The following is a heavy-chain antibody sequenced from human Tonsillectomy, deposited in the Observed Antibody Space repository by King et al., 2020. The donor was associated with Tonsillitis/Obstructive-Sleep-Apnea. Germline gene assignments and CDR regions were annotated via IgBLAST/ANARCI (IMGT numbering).Heavy chain of an antibody. CDR1: GFTFSSYA. D-gene: IGHD3-3*01. CDR3: AKAPHYDFWSGYPSYYFDY. CDR2: ISGSGGST. J-gene: IGHJ4*02. Sequence: DVQLVESGGGLVQPGGSLRLSCAASGFTFSSYAMSWVRQAPGKGLEWVSAISGSGGSTYYADSVKGRFTISRDNSKNTLYLQMNSLRAEDTAVYYCAKAPHYDFWSGYPSYYFDYWGQGPLVTVSS. V-gene: IGHV3-23*04.